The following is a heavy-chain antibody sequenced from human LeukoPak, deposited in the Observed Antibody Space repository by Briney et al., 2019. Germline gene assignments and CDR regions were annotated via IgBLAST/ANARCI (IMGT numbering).Heavy chain of an antibody. Sequence: PSETLSLTCSVSGGSISTYYWSWIRQPPGKGLEWIGYMYYTGSSNHNPSLKSRVTISVDTSKNQFSLKLSSVTAADTAVYYCARARSEMATYFDYWGQGTLVTVSS. CDR2: MYYTGSS. D-gene: IGHD5-24*01. V-gene: IGHV4-59*01. J-gene: IGHJ4*02. CDR3: ARARSEMATYFDY. CDR1: GGSISTYY.